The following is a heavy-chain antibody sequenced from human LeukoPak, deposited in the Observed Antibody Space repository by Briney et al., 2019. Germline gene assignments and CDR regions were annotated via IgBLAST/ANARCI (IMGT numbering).Heavy chain of an antibody. V-gene: IGHV4-39*01. J-gene: IGHJ6*03. CDR2: IYYNGST. CDR3: ARHKMVRGIGYYYYMDV. CDR1: GGSISSGSYY. D-gene: IGHD3-10*01. Sequence: NTSETLSLTCTVSGGSISSGSYYWGWIRQPPGKGLQWIGSIYYNGSTYYNPSLKSRVIISVDTSKNQFSLKLSSVTAADTAVYYCARHKMVRGIGYYYYMDVWGKGTTVTISS.